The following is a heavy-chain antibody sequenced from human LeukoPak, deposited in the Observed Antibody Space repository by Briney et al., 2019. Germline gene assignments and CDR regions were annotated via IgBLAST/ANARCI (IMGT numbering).Heavy chain of an antibody. V-gene: IGHV3-30*04. Sequence: GRSLRLSCAASGFTFSSYAMHWVRQAPGKGLEWVAVISYDGSNKYYADSVKGRFTISRDNSKNTLYLQMNNLRAEDTAVYYCARAVVVTATNFDYWGQGTLVTVSS. CDR2: ISYDGSNK. J-gene: IGHJ4*02. D-gene: IGHD2-21*02. CDR1: GFTFSSYA. CDR3: ARAVVVTATNFDY.